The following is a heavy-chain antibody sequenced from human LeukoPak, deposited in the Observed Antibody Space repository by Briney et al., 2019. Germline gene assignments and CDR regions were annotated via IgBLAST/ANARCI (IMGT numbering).Heavy chain of an antibody. J-gene: IGHJ4*02. CDR2: INPSGGST. CDR1: GYTFTSYY. D-gene: IGHD3-22*01. CDR3: ARAGGYYYDSSGYYSAYDY. Sequence: GASVKVSCKASGYTFTSYYMHWVRQAPGQGLEWMGIINPSGGSTSYARKFQGRVTMTRDTSTSTVYMELSSLRSEDTAVYYRARAGGYYYDSSGYYSAYDYWGQGTLVTVSS. V-gene: IGHV1-46*01.